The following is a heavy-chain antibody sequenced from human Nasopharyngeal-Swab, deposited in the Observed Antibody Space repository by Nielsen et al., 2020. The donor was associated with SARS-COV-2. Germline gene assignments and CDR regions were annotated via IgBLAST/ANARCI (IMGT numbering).Heavy chain of an antibody. V-gene: IGHV4-31*02. CDR2: IYYSGST. J-gene: IGHJ4*02. Sequence: RQAPGKGLEWIGYIYYSGSTYYNPSLKSRLTISVDTSKNQFSPKLSSVTAADTAVYYCARAPTVFGVVITAFDYWGQGALVTVSS. CDR3: ARAPTVFGVVITAFDY. D-gene: IGHD3-3*01.